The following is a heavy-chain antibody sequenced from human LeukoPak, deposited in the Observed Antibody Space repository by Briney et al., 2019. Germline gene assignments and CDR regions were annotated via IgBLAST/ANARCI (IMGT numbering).Heavy chain of an antibody. CDR2: IYTSGST. V-gene: IGHV4-61*02. Sequence: SQTLSLTCTVSGGSLSSGGYYWNWIRQPAGKGLEWIGRIYTSGSTKYNPSLKSRVTISVDTSKNQFSLKLSSVTAADTAVYYWARGDDNSGYSLDYWGQGTQVTVSS. D-gene: IGHD3-22*01. CDR3: ARGDDNSGYSLDY. J-gene: IGHJ4*02. CDR1: GGSLSSGGYY.